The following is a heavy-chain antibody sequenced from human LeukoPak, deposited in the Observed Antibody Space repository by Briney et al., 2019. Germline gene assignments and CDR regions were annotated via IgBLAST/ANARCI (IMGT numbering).Heavy chain of an antibody. CDR1: GDSXXXXX. CDR2: IYYXGIT. CDR3: ARGRIAATVWFDP. Sequence: PSETLSXXXTVSGDSXXXXXXXWIRQPPGXXLXXIGYIYYXGITNYXXAXKXXXTXXXXTSKNQFSLNLNFVAAADTAVYYCARGRIAATVWFDPRGQGTLVTGSS. D-gene: IGHD6-6*01. V-gene: IGHV4-59*01. J-gene: IGHJ5*02.